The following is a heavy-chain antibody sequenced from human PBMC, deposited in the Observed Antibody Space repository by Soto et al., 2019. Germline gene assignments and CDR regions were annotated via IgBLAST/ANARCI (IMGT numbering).Heavy chain of an antibody. V-gene: IGHV1-18*01. CDR1: GYTVRTYG. CDR3: ARENYYMDV. J-gene: IGHJ6*03. Sequence: ASVKVSCKASGYTVRTYGISWVRQAPGQGLEWMGWISAFSGTTKYVQKFQDRVTMTTDTPTNTAYLELRSLRSDDTTVYYCARENYYMDVWGKGTTVTVSS. CDR2: ISAFSGTT.